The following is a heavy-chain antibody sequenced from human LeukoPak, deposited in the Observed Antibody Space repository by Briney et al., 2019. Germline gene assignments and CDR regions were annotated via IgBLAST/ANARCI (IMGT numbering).Heavy chain of an antibody. V-gene: IGHV4-59*01. Sequence: SETPSLTCTVSGGSISPYYWSWIRQPPGKGLEWLGYIYYSGNTDYNPSLKSRVAISVDTSKNQFSLKLSSVTAADTAVYYCARSTGSTMFIDYRGQGTLVTVSS. D-gene: IGHD3-10*02. CDR2: IYYSGNT. CDR1: GGSISPYY. J-gene: IGHJ4*02. CDR3: ARSTGSTMFIDY.